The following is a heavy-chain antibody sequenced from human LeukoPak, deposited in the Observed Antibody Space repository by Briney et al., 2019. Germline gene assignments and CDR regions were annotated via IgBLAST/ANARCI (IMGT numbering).Heavy chain of an antibody. V-gene: IGHV4-39*01. J-gene: IGHJ4*02. CDR1: GGSFSSSSYY. Sequence: SETLSLTCTVSGGSFSSSSYYWGWIRQPPGKGLEWIGSIYYSGSTYYNPSLKSRVTVSVDTSKNQFSLKLSSVTAADTAVYYCARPYGSGSYYRWGQGTLVTVSS. CDR3: ARPYGSGSYYR. CDR2: IYYSGST. D-gene: IGHD3-10*01.